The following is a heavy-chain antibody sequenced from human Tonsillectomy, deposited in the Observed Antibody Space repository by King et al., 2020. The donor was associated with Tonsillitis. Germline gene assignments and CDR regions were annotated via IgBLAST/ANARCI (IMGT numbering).Heavy chain of an antibody. CDR3: ASDPAYSSSWLDYFDY. CDR1: GFTFSRYA. D-gene: IGHD6-19*01. J-gene: IGHJ4*02. CDR2: TWYDGSKK. V-gene: IGHV3-33*01. Sequence: VQLVESVGGVVQPGRSLRLSCAASGFTFSRYAMHWVRQAPGRGLEWVAYTWYDGSKKYSADSVKCRLTVSRDNSRNTLYLQMNSLRAEDTAVYYCASDPAYSSSWLDYFDYWGQGTLVTVSS.